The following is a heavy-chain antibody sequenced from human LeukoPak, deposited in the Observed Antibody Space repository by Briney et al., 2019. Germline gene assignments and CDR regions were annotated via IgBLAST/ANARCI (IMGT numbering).Heavy chain of an antibody. CDR1: GFTFSSYA. CDR3: ARGYSAYYYYMDV. CDR2: ISSNGGST. V-gene: IGHV3-64*01. Sequence: PGGSLRLSCAASGFTFSSYAMHWVRQAPGKGLEYVSAISSNGGSTYYANSVKGRFTISRDNSKNTLYLQMGSLRAEDMAVYYCARGYSAYYYYMDVWGKGTTVTVSS. J-gene: IGHJ6*03. D-gene: IGHD2-21*01.